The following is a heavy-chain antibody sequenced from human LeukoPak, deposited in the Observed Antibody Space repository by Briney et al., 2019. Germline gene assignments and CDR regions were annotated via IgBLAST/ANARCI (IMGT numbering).Heavy chain of an antibody. CDR3: AKDIPHYYDSSGFYGDYFDY. V-gene: IGHV3-43*02. CDR2: ISGDGGST. J-gene: IGHJ4*02. D-gene: IGHD3-22*01. Sequence: PGGSLRLSCAASGFTLDDYAMHWVRQAPGKGLEWVSLISGDGGSTYYADSVKGRFTISRDNSKNSLYLQMNSLRTEDTALYYCAKDIPHYYDSSGFYGDYFDYWGQGTLVTVTS. CDR1: GFTLDDYA.